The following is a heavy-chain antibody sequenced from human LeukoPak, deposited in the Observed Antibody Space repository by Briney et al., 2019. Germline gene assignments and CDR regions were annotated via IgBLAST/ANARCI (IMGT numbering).Heavy chain of an antibody. D-gene: IGHD6-13*01. V-gene: IGHV3-21*01. CDR3: AGEEAAGSVDY. CDR2: ISSSSSYI. J-gene: IGHJ4*02. CDR1: GFTFSSYS. Sequence: GGSLRLSCAASGFTFSSYSMNWVRQAPGKGLEWVSYISSSSSYIYYAESVKGRFTISRDNAKNSLYLQMNSLRVEDTAVYYCAGEEAAGSVDYWGQGTLVTVSS.